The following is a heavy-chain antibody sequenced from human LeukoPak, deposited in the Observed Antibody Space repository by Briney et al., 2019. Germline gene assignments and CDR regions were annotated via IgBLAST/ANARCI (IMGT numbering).Heavy chain of an antibody. CDR1: GYTFPSYG. CDR2: ISAYSGNT. CDR3: ARDKNVGLGRSLGY. Sequence: ASVKVSCKASGYTFPSYGFSWVRQAPGQGLEWMGWISAYSGNTDYEQKFQGRVTLNTDTSTRTAYMELRSLRSDDTAVYYCARDKNVGLGRSLGYWGQGTLVTVAS. J-gene: IGHJ4*02. D-gene: IGHD3-10*01. V-gene: IGHV1-18*01.